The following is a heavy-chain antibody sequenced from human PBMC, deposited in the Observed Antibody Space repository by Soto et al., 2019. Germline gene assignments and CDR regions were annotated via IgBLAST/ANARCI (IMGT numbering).Heavy chain of an antibody. D-gene: IGHD1-26*01. J-gene: IGHJ4*02. V-gene: IGHV3-9*01. Sequence: PGGSLRLSCAASGFTFDDDAMHWVRQAPGKGLEWVSGISWNSVTIAYADSVKGRFTISRDNAKNSLYLQMNSLRGEDTALYYCAGGRSWYYFNYWGQGTLVTVSS. CDR3: AGGRSWYYFNY. CDR1: GFTFDDDA. CDR2: ISWNSVTI.